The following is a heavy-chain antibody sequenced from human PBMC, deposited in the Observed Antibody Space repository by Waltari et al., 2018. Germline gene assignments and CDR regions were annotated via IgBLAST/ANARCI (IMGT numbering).Heavy chain of an antibody. J-gene: IGHJ3*02. CDR1: GGSISSCDYS. Sequence: QVQLKESGPGLVKPSQTLSLTCTVSGGSISSCDYSWTWIRQPPGKGLEWIGYIYYSGSTYYNPSLKSRVTISVDTSKNQFSLKLSSVTAADTAVYYCARAEFPDAFDIWGQGTMVTVSS. CDR3: ARAEFPDAFDI. V-gene: IGHV4-30-4*08. D-gene: IGHD3-10*01. CDR2: IYYSGST.